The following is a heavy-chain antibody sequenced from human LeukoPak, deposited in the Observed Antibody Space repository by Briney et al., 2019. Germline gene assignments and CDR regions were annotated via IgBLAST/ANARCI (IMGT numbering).Heavy chain of an antibody. D-gene: IGHD3-22*01. CDR3: ARDLQRWYYDSSGYGMPDY. CDR2: IIPILGIA. CDR1: GGTFSSYA. J-gene: IGHJ4*02. V-gene: IGHV1-69*04. Sequence: GASVKVSCKASGGTFSSYAISWVRQAPGQGFEWMGRIIPILGIANYAQKFQGRVTITADKSTSTAYMELSSLRSEDTAVYYCARDLQRWYYDSSGYGMPDYRGQGTLVTVSS.